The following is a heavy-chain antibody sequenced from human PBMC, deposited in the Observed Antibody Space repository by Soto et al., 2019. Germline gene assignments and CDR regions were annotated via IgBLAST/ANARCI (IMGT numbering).Heavy chain of an antibody. CDR3: AKSPVVVVALPLDS. CDR2: ISGSGGST. CDR1: GFTFSSYA. J-gene: IGHJ4*02. V-gene: IGHV3-23*01. D-gene: IGHD2-15*01. Sequence: EVQLLESGGGLVQPGGSLRLSCAASGFTFSSYAMSWVRQAPGKGLEWVSAISGSGGSTYYADSVKGRFTISRDNSKNTLYLQMNRRRAEDTAVYYCAKSPVVVVALPLDSWGQGTLVPVPS.